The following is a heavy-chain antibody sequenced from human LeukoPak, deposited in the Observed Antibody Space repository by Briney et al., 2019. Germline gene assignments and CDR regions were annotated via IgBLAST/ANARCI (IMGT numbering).Heavy chain of an antibody. Sequence: GGSLRLSCAASGFTFSRYSMNWVRQAPGKGLEWVSYISSRSSTIYYVDSVKGRFTISRDNAKNSLYLQMNGLRDEDTAVYYCANFDIVVPLNMGVPFDIWGQGTMVTVSS. D-gene: IGHD2-2*01. CDR1: GFTFSRYS. CDR3: ANFDIVVPLNMGVPFDI. V-gene: IGHV3-48*02. J-gene: IGHJ3*02. CDR2: ISSRSSTI.